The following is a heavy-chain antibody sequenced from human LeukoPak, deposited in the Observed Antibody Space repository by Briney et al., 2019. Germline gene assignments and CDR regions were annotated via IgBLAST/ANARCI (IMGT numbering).Heavy chain of an antibody. CDR1: GFIFGDYG. CDR3: AKGRIAVAPYHGMDV. J-gene: IGHJ6*02. V-gene: IGHV3-23*01. CDR2: VGGRGGRT. Sequence: PGGSLRLSCAASGFIFGDYGMNWVRQAPGKGLEWVSGVGGRGGRTYYADSVQGRFTISRDNSNNTVDLQMNSLRAEDTAIYYCAKGRIAVAPYHGMDVWGRGTTVSVSS. D-gene: IGHD6-19*01.